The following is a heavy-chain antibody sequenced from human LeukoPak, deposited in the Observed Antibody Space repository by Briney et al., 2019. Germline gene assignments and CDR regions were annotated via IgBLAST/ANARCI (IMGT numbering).Heavy chain of an antibody. D-gene: IGHD3-3*01. V-gene: IGHV3-30*02. CDR3: AKSQHYDFWSGDY. CDR1: GFTFSSYA. CDR2: IRYDGSNK. J-gene: IGHJ4*02. Sequence: GGSLKLSCAASGFTFSSYAMSWVRQAPGKGLEWVAFIRYDGSNKYYADSVKGRFTISRDNSKNTLYLQMNSLRAEDTAVYYCAKSQHYDFWSGDYWGQGTLVTVSS.